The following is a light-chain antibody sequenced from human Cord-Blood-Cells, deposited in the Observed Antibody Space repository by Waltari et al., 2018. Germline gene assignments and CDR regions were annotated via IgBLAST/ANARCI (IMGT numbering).Light chain of an antibody. J-gene: IGLJ1*01. CDR2: DVS. CDR1: TSAVGGYNF. V-gene: IGLV2-14*01. Sequence: QSALTQPASVSGSPGQPITISSTGTTSAVGGYNFVSWYQQHPGKAPKLMIYDVSNRPSGVSNRFSGSKSGNTASLTISGLQAEDEADYYCSSYTSSSTYVFGTGTKVTVL. CDR3: SSYTSSSTYV.